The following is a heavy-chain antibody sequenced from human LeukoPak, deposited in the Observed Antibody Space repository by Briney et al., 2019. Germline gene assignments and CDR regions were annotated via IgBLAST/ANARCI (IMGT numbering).Heavy chain of an antibody. CDR3: ARGNGYSYGYFDY. CDR2: IWYDGSNK. D-gene: IGHD5-18*01. V-gene: IGHV3-33*01. CDR1: GFTFSSYG. Sequence: GRSLRLSCAASGFTFSSYGMHWVRQAPGKGLEWVAVIWYDGSNKYYADSVKGRFTIFRDNSKNTLYLQMNSLRAEDTAVYYCARGNGYSYGYFDYWGQGTLVTVSS. J-gene: IGHJ4*02.